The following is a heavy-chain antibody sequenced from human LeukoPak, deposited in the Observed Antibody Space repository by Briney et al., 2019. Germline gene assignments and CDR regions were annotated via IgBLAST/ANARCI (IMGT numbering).Heavy chain of an antibody. CDR3: ARSYCSGGSCYPYAFDI. CDR1: GGSISSYY. V-gene: IGHV4-59*01. D-gene: IGHD2-15*01. J-gene: IGHJ3*02. Sequence: SETLSLTCTVSGGSISSYYWSWIRQPPWKGLEWIGYIYYSGSTNYNPSLKSRVTISVDTSKNQFSLKLSSVTAADTAVYYCARSYCSGGSCYPYAFDIWGQGTMVTVSS. CDR2: IYYSGST.